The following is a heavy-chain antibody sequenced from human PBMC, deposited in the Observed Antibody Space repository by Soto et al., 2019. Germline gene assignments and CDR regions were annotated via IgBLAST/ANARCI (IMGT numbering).Heavy chain of an antibody. CDR2: IYPGDSDT. CDR3: ARQGWFGELSQDPFDY. D-gene: IGHD3-10*01. CDR1: GYSFTSYW. V-gene: IGHV5-51*01. J-gene: IGHJ4*02. Sequence: GESLKISCKGSGYSFTSYWIGWVRQMPGKGLEWMGIIYPGDSDTRYSPSFQGQVTISADKSISTAYLQWSSLKASDTAMYYCARQGWFGELSQDPFDYWGQGTLVTVS.